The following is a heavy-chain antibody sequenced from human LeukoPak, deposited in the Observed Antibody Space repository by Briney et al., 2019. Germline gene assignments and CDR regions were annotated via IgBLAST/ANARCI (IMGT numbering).Heavy chain of an antibody. CDR1: GYTFTGYY. V-gene: IGHV1-2*02. Sequence: ASVKVSCKASGYTFTGYYIHWVRQAPGQGLEWMGWINPNSGGTNYAQKFQGRVTMTRDTSISTAYMELRSLRSDDTAVYYYARRVRYYYGSGSYYEYYFDYWGQGTLVTVSS. CDR2: INPNSGGT. CDR3: ARRVRYYYGSGSYYEYYFDY. J-gene: IGHJ4*02. D-gene: IGHD3-10*01.